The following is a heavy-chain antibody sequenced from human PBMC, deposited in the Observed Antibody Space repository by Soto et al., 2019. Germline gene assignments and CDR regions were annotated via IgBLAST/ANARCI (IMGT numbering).Heavy chain of an antibody. V-gene: IGHV3-11*06. CDR3: ARAPPHSASSCDY. J-gene: IGHJ4*02. CDR2: ISSSSSYT. CDR1: GFTFSDYY. Sequence: QVHLVESGGGLVKPGGSLRLSCAASGFTFSDYYMSWIRQAPGKGLGWVSYISSSSSYTNYEDSVKGRFTISRDNAKNSLYLQMNSLGAEDTAVYYCARAPPHSASSCDYWGPGTLVTVSS. D-gene: IGHD6-6*01.